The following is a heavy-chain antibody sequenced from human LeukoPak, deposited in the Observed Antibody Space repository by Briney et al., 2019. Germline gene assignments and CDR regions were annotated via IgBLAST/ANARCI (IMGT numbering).Heavy chain of an antibody. D-gene: IGHD5-12*01. J-gene: IGHJ4*02. CDR3: ARQVDIGVDY. V-gene: IGHV4-39*01. CDR1: GGSISSSSYY. CDR2: IYYSGST. Sequence: SETLSLTCTVSGGSISSSSYYWGWIRQPPGKGLEWIGSIYYSGSTYYNPSLKSRVTISVDTSKNQFSLKLSSVTATDTAVYYCARQVDIGVDYWGQGTLVTVSS.